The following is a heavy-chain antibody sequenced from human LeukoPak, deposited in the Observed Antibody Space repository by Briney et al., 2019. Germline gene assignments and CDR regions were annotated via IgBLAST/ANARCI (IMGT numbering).Heavy chain of an antibody. Sequence: SETLSLTCTVSGGSISSYYWSWIRQPPGKGLEWIGYIYYSGSTNYNPSLKSRVTISVDTSKNQFSLKLSSVTAADTAVHYCARPGSSSYWYFDLWGRGTLVTVSS. CDR2: IYYSGST. J-gene: IGHJ2*01. D-gene: IGHD6-6*01. CDR1: GGSISSYY. V-gene: IGHV4-59*08. CDR3: ARPGSSSYWYFDL.